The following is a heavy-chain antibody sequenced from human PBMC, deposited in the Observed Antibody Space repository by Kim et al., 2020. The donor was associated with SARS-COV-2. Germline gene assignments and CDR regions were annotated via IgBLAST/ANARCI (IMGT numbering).Heavy chain of an antibody. D-gene: IGHD3-10*01. CDR2: IIPIFGTA. CDR1: GGTFSSYA. J-gene: IGHJ6*02. V-gene: IGHV1-69*13. CDR3: ARDHYYYGSGSFVLDDYYYGMDV. Sequence: SVKVSCKASGGTFSSYAISWVRQAPGQGLEWMGGIIPIFGTANYAQKFQGRVTITADESTSTAYMELSSLRSEDTAVYYCARDHYYYGSGSFVLDDYYYGMDVWGQGTTVTVSS.